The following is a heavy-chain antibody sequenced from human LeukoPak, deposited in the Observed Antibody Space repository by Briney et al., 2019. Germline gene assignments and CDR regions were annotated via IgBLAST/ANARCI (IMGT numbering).Heavy chain of an antibody. D-gene: IGHD1-26*01. V-gene: IGHV3-9*03. J-gene: IGHJ4*02. CDR1: GFPFDDKA. Sequence: GGSLRLSCAASGFPFDDKAMHWVRQAPGKGLEWVAGISRNSDSTGYADSVKGRFTISRDNAKNSLYLQMNSLRAEDMALYYCVKDIGSGSYRYGGYFDCWGQGTLVTVSS. CDR2: ISRNSDST. CDR3: VKDIGSGSYRYGGYFDC.